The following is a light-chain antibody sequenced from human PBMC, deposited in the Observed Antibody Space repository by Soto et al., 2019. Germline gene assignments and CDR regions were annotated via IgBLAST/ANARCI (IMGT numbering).Light chain of an antibody. J-gene: IGLJ2*01. CDR2: EVS. Sequence: QSALTQPASVSGSPGQSITISCTGTSSDVGGYNYVSWYQQHPGKAPKLMIYEVSNRPSGVSNRFSGSKSGSTASLTVSGLQAEDEADYFCSSYAGSNTLLFGGGTKVTVL. V-gene: IGLV2-14*01. CDR3: SSYAGSNTLL. CDR1: SSDVGGYNY.